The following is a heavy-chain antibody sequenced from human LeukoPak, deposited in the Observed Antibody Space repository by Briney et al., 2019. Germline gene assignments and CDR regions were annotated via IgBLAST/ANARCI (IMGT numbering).Heavy chain of an antibody. Sequence: PSETLSLTCTVSGGSISSYYWSGIRQPPGKGLEWIGYIYYTGSTNYNPSLKSRVTISVDTSKNQFSLKLSSVTAADTAVYYCARGNSGSYYGFDYWGQGTLVTASS. CDR1: GGSISSYY. CDR2: IYYTGST. D-gene: IGHD1-26*01. V-gene: IGHV4-59*01. CDR3: ARGNSGSYYGFDY. J-gene: IGHJ4*02.